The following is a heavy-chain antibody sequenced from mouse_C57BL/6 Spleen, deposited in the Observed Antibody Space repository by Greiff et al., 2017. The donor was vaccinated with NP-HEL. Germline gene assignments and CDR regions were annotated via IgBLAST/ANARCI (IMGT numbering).Heavy chain of an antibody. CDR2: ISSGSSTI. CDR1: GFTFSDYG. Sequence: EVHLVESGGGLVKPGGSLKLSCAASGFTFSDYGMHWVRQAPEKGLEWVAYISSGSSTIYYADTVKGRFTISRDNAKHTLFLQMTSLRSEDTAMYYCAKNYYGSSYWFAYWGQGTLVTVSA. V-gene: IGHV5-17*01. D-gene: IGHD1-1*01. CDR3: AKNYYGSSYWFAY. J-gene: IGHJ3*01.